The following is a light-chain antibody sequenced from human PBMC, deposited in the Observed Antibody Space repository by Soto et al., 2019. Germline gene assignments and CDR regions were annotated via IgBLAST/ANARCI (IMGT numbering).Light chain of an antibody. CDR1: QSISSW. CDR3: QQYNNWPIT. Sequence: DIQMTQSPSTLSASVGDRVTITCRASQSISSWLAWYQQKPGKAPKLLIYAASSLQSGVPSRFSGSGSGTEFTLTISSLQSEDFAVYYCQQYNNWPITFGQGTRLEI. CDR2: AAS. J-gene: IGKJ5*01. V-gene: IGKV1-5*01.